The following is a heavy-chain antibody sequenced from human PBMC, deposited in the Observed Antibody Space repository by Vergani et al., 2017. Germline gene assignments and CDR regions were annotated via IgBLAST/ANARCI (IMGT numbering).Heavy chain of an antibody. D-gene: IGHD2/OR15-2a*01. CDR3: AWQNDYFDY. J-gene: IGHJ4*02. Sequence: QVQLQQRGAGLLKPSETLSLTCAVYGGSFSGYYWGWSRQPPGKGLEWSGEINYSGSTNYNPSLKSRVTISVDTSKNQFSLKLSSVTAADTAVYYCAWQNDYFDYWGQGTLVTVSS. CDR2: INYSGST. V-gene: IGHV4-34*01. CDR1: GGSFSGYY.